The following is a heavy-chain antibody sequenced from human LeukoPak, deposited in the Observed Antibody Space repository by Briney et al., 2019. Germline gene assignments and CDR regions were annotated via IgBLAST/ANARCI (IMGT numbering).Heavy chain of an antibody. CDR3: AKSTYWTNPYYFDS. V-gene: IGHV3-23*01. J-gene: IGHJ4*02. Sequence: PGGSLRLSCAASGFTFSSFSMNWVRQPPGKGLEWVSTISGSGDSTYYADSVKGRFTISRDNSKNTLYLQMNSLRAEDTAVYYCAKSTYWTNPYYFDSWGQGTLVTVSS. D-gene: IGHD2-8*01. CDR1: GFTFSSFS. CDR2: ISGSGDST.